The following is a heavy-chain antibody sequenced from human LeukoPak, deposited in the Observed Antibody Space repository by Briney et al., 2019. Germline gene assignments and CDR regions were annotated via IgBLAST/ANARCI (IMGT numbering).Heavy chain of an antibody. V-gene: IGHV3-23*01. J-gene: IGHJ6*03. D-gene: IGHD2-21*02. CDR3: ARVAYCGGDCYSLDYYYMDV. CDR2: ISGSGHST. CDR1: GFTFSSYA. Sequence: GGSLRLSCAASGFTFSSYAMSWVRQAPGKGLEWVSAISGSGHSTYYADSVKGRFTMSRDNSKNTLYLQMNSLRAEDTAVYYCARVAYCGGDCYSLDYYYMDVRGKGTTVTVSS.